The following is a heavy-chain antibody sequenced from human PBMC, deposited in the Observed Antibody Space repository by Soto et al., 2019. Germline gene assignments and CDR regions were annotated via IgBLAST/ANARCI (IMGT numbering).Heavy chain of an antibody. CDR3: AYGGSAEGYFDS. CDR2: FYYSGST. J-gene: IGHJ4*02. D-gene: IGHD1-26*01. V-gene: IGHV4-59*01. Sequence: SETLSLTCTVSGASLSSYYWSWVRQPPGKGLEWIGYFYYSGSTNYNPSLKSRVSMSVDTSKKQFSLKLSSGTATDTAVYYCAYGGSAEGYFDSWGQGALVTVSS. CDR1: GASLSSYY.